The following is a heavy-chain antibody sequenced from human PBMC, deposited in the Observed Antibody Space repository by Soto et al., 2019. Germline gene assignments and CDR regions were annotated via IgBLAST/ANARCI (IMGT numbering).Heavy chain of an antibody. CDR1: GGSISSSSYY. D-gene: IGHD4-17*01. CDR2: IYYSGST. J-gene: IGHJ5*02. Sequence: SETLSLTCTVSGGSISSSSYYWGWIRQPPGKGLEWIGSIYYSGSTYYNPSLKSRVTISVDTSKNQFSLKLSSGTAADTAVYYCARGLRWSGPSNAWFDPWGQGTLVTVSS. CDR3: ARGLRWSGPSNAWFDP. V-gene: IGHV4-39*01.